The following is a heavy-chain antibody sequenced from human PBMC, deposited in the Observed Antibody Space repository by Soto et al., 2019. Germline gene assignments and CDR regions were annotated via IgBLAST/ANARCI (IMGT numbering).Heavy chain of an antibody. V-gene: IGHV3-30-3*01. Sequence: GGSLRLSCAASGFTFSTYAMHWVRQAPGKGLEWVAVISYDGSNKYHADSVKGRFTISRDNSKNTLYLQMNSLRAEDTAVYYCARRLYCSGGNCYSSFYYYYGMDVWGQGTMVTVSS. CDR2: ISYDGSNK. D-gene: IGHD2-15*01. CDR1: GFTFSTYA. J-gene: IGHJ6*02. CDR3: ARRLYCSGGNCYSSFYYYYGMDV.